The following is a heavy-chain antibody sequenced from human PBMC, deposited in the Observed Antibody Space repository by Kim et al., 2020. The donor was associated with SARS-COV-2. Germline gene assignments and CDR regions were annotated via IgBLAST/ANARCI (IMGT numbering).Heavy chain of an antibody. V-gene: IGHV1-69*04. Sequence: AQKFQGGVTITADKSTSTAYMGLSSLRSEDTAVYYCARGHCTNGVCSFDYWGQGTLVTVSS. D-gene: IGHD2-8*01. CDR3: ARGHCTNGVCSFDY. J-gene: IGHJ4*02.